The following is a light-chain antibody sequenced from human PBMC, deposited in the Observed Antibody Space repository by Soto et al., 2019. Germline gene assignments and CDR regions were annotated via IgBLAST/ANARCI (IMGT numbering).Light chain of an antibody. CDR1: SSYVGDYNY. CDR2: DVS. Sequence: QSALTQPRSVSGSPGQSVTISCTGTSSYVGDYNYVSWYQQYPGKAPKLVIYDVSKRPSGVPDRFSGSKSGNTASLTISGLQAEDEADYYCCSFAGSYTFWVFGGGTKLTVL. J-gene: IGLJ3*02. CDR3: CSFAGSYTFWV. V-gene: IGLV2-11*01.